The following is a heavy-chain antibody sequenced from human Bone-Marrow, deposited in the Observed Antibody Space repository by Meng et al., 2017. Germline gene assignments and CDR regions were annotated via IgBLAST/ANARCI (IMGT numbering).Heavy chain of an antibody. D-gene: IGHD1-26*01. CDR1: AGNLSTYV. Sequence: QVTGAQPGAGVMTPGASVGVSCKASAGNLSTYVVTRLRQAPGTSLAWMRRIIPTLGVPTYAKKFQARVTIRADKSTTTGYMELSSLKTDDTDFYYCARSGRPKMSDQHDPLDFWGQGTLVTVSS. V-gene: IGHV1-69*09. J-gene: IGHJ4*02. CDR3: ARSGRPKMSDQHDPLDF. CDR2: IIPTLGVP.